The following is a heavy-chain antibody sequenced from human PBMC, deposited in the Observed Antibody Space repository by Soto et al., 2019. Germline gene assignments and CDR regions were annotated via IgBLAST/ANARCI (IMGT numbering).Heavy chain of an antibody. D-gene: IGHD4-17*01. CDR3: ARDHDDYGDYLGWFDP. CDR2: IYYSGST. J-gene: IGHJ5*02. CDR1: GGSISSYY. V-gene: IGHV4-59*01. Sequence: QVQLQESGPGLVKPSETLSLTCTVSGGSISSYYWSWIRQPPGKGLEWIGYIYYSGSTNYNPSLKSRVTISVDTSKNPFSLKLSSVTAADTAVYYCARDHDDYGDYLGWFDPWGQGTLVTVSS.